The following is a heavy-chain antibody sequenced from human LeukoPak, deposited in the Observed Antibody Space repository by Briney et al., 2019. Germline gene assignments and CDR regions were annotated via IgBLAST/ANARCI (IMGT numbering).Heavy chain of an antibody. J-gene: IGHJ4*02. CDR3: ASLSSSWYGRVWDY. CDR1: GYTLTELS. V-gene: IGHV1-24*01. Sequence: ASVKVSCKVSGYTLTELSMHWVRQAPGKGLEWMGGFDPEDGETIYAQKFQGRVTMTEDTSTDTAYMELSSLRSEDTAVYYCASLSSSWYGRVWDYWGQGTLVTVSS. CDR2: FDPEDGET. D-gene: IGHD6-13*01.